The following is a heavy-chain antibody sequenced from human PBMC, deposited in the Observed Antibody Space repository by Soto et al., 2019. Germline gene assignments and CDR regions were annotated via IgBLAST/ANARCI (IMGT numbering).Heavy chain of an antibody. V-gene: IGHV3-23*01. CDR2: ISGSGGST. CDR3: AKDPQPHSVTYRFGP. J-gene: IGHJ5*02. D-gene: IGHD4-17*01. CDR1: GFTSSSYA. Sequence: GGSLRLSCAASGFTSSSYAMSWVRQAPGKGLEWVSAISGSGGSTYYADSVKGRFTISRDNSKNTLYLQMNSLRAEDTAVYYCAKDPQPHSVTYRFGPWGQGTLVTVSS.